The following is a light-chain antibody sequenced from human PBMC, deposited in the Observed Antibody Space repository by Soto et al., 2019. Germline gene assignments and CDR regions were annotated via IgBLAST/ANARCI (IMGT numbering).Light chain of an antibody. CDR2: GAS. V-gene: IGKV3-15*01. CDR3: QQYNNWPRT. J-gene: IGKJ1*01. CDR1: QSVSSN. Sequence: EIVMTQSPATLSVSPGERATLSCRASQSVSSNLAWYQQKPGQAPRLLIYGASTRATGIPARFSGSGSWTEFTLTIASLQSEDFAVYYCQQYNNWPRTFGQGTNVEIK.